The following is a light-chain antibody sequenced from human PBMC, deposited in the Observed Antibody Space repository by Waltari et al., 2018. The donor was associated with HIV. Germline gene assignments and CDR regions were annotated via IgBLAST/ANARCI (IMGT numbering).Light chain of an antibody. V-gene: IGLV2-11*01. CDR1: SSDVGGYDY. J-gene: IGLJ3*02. Sequence: QSALTQPRSVSGSPGQSIIISCTGTSSDVGGYDYISWYQQHPGKVPKLIIYDVNKRPSGVPDRFSASKSGNTASLTISGLQAEDEADYYCQSYDSSLSPWVFGGGTKLTVL. CDR3: QSYDSSLSPWV. CDR2: DVN.